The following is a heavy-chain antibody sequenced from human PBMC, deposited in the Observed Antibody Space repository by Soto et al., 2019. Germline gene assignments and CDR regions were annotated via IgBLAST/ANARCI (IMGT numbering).Heavy chain of an antibody. CDR2: FDPEDGET. V-gene: IGHV1-24*01. Sequence: ASVKVSCKVSGYTLTELSMHWVRQAPGKGLEWMGGFDPEDGETIYAQKFQGRVTMTEDTSTDTAYMELSSLRSEDTAVYYCATADRGPVGWRRNWNYHGFDPWGQGTLVTVSS. J-gene: IGHJ5*02. D-gene: IGHD1-7*01. CDR3: ATADRGPVGWRRNWNYHGFDP. CDR1: GYTLTELS.